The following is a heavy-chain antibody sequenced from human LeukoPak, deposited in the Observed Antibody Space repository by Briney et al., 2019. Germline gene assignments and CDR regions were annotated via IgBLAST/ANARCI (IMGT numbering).Heavy chain of an antibody. D-gene: IGHD2-2*01. CDR1: DGSLSGHY. CDR2: ISHSGST. J-gene: IGHJ5*02. Sequence: SETLSLTCTVSDGSLSGHYWSWIRQPPGKGLEWIGYISHSGSTYYNPSLKSRVTISVDRSKNQFSLKLSSVTAADTAVYYCARRLEVPGGIGWFDPWGQGTLVTVSS. CDR3: ARRLEVPGGIGWFDP. V-gene: IGHV4-59*11.